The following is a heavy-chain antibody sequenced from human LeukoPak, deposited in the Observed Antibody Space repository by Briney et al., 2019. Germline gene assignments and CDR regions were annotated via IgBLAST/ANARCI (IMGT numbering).Heavy chain of an antibody. CDR3: ARDPSNTSGRYTYFDY. CDR1: GYTFTSHG. Sequence: ASVKVSCKTYGYTFTSHGISWVRQAPGQGLEWMGWISAFNGETHYAQNLQGRVTMTTDTSTSTAYMELRSLRFDDTAVYYCARDPSNTSGRYTYFDYWGQGTLVTVSS. CDR2: ISAFNGET. J-gene: IGHJ4*02. V-gene: IGHV1-18*01. D-gene: IGHD3-16*02.